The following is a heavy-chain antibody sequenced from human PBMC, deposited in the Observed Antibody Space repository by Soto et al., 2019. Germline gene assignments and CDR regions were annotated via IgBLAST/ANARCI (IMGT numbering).Heavy chain of an antibody. CDR3: ARGRGSTGYLGREHYFDH. CDR2: IDIGGNT. D-gene: IGHD2-2*01. J-gene: IGHJ4*02. V-gene: IGHV3-66*01. CDR1: GFSVTSNY. Sequence: EVQVVESGGDLVQPGGSLRLSCAASGFSVTSNYMNWVRQAPGKGLEWVSIIDIGGNTYYADSVKDRFTISRDNSRNTLYLHMDSLRAEDTAVYYCARGRGSTGYLGREHYFDHWGQGTLVTVSP.